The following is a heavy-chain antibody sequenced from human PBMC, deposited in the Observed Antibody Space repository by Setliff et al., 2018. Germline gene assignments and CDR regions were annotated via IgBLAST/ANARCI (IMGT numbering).Heavy chain of an antibody. CDR3: ARAPRYFDPTGSYLDY. CDR1: GGSISGHY. J-gene: IGHJ4*02. D-gene: IGHD3-9*01. V-gene: IGHV4-59*11. Sequence: SETLSLTCTVSGGSISGHYWTWIRQPPGKGLEWVGYMYYSGSFNYNPSLESRVTISVDTSKNQFSLKLASVTAADTAVYYCARAPRYFDPTGSYLDYWGQGTLVTVSS. CDR2: MYYSGSF.